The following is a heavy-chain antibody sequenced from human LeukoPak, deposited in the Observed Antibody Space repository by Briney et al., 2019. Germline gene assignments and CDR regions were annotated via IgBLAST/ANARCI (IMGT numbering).Heavy chain of an antibody. V-gene: IGHV3-74*03. CDR1: GFTFSTFW. J-gene: IGHJ4*02. CDR2: INNDGSDT. Sequence: PGGSLRLSCVASGFTFSTFWMHWVRQAPGKGLMWVPQINNDGSDTKYADSVKGRFTISRDNAKNTLYLQMNSLRAEDTAVYYCARDPLLWELPSDYWGQGTLVTVSS. CDR3: ARDPLLWELPSDY. D-gene: IGHD1-26*01.